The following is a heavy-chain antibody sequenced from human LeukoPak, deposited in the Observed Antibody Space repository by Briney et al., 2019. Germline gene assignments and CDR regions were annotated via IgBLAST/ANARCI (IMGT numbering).Heavy chain of an antibody. D-gene: IGHD4-17*01. CDR2: MNPNSGNT. J-gene: IGHJ4*02. V-gene: IGHV1-8*01. Sequence: ASVKVSCKASGYTFTSYDINWVRQATGQGLEWMGWMNPNSGNTGYAQKFQGRVTMTRNTSISTAYMELSSLRSEDTAVYYCARGHYGDCVFDYWGQGTLVTVSS. CDR1: GYTFTSYD. CDR3: ARGHYGDCVFDY.